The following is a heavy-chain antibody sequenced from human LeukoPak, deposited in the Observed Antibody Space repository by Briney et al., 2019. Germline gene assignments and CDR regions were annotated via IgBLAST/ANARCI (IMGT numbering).Heavy chain of an antibody. CDR3: ARHGQQGDLYGAGSYNAFDF. CDR1: GGSISSYY. D-gene: IGHD3-10*01. CDR2: IYYYENN. Sequence: PSETLSLTCTVSGGSISSYYWTWIWQPPRQGLGLIGYIYYYENNNDHPPLQSRVAISLDTCKNQFSLELSSVTVADRGVYSCARHGQQGDLYGAGSYNAFDFWGQGTMVSVSS. V-gene: IGHV4-59*08. J-gene: IGHJ3*01.